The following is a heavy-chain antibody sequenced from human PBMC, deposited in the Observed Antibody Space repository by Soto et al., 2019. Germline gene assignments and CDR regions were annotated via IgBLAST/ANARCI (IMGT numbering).Heavy chain of an antibody. CDR2: IIPISGTA. CDR3: AREYSSSNYFDY. J-gene: IGHJ4*02. CDR1: GGTFSSYA. Sequence: QVQLVQSGAEVKKPGSSVKVSCKASGGTFSSYAISWVRQAPGQGLEWMGGIIPISGTANYAQKFQGRVMITADESTSTAYMELSSLRSEDTAVYFCAREYSSSNYFDYWGQGTLVTVSS. D-gene: IGHD6-6*01. V-gene: IGHV1-69*01.